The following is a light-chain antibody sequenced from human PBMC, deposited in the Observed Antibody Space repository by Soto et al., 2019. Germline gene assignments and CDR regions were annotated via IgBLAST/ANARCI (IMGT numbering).Light chain of an antibody. J-gene: IGLJ1*01. V-gene: IGLV1-47*02. CDR2: SNN. Sequence: QSVLTQPPSASGTPGQRVTISCSGSSSNIGSNYVYWYQQLPRTAPKLLIYSNNQRPSGVPDRFSGSKSGTSASLAISGLRSEDEADYYCAAWDDSLSGWVFGTGTKLTVL. CDR1: SSNIGSNY. CDR3: AAWDDSLSGWV.